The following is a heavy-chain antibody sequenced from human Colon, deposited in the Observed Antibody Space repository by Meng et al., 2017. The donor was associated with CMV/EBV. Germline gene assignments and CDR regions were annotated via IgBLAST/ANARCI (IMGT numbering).Heavy chain of an antibody. J-gene: IGHJ6*02. D-gene: IGHD3-3*01. CDR3: ARDTYYAIFGVVINQNYYYYGMDV. CDR1: GYTFTSYG. V-gene: IGHV1-18*01. CDR2: ISAYNGNT. Sequence: ASVPVSCQASGYTFTSYGISWVRQAPGQGLEWMGWISAYNGNTNDAQKLQGRVTLTTDTSTSTAYMELRSLRSDDTAVYYCARDTYYAIFGVVINQNYYYYGMDVWGQGTTVTVSS.